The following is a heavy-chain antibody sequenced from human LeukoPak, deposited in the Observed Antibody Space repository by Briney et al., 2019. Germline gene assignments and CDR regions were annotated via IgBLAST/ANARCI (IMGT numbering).Heavy chain of an antibody. Sequence: GGSLRLSCAASGFTFSSSAMSWVRQAPGKGLEWVSGISGSGGTTHYADSVKGRFTISRDNSKNTLYLQMNSLRAEDTAVYYCAKDGKTRNWNYYQAKAVDWDQGTLVTVSS. V-gene: IGHV3-23*01. J-gene: IGHJ4*02. CDR2: ISGSGGTT. CDR3: AKDGKTRNWNYYQAKAVD. D-gene: IGHD1-7*01. CDR1: GFTFSSSA.